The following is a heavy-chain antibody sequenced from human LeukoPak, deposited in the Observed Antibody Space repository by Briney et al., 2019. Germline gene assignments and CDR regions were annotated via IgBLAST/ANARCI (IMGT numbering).Heavy chain of an antibody. CDR3: ASGSWQDGGTPQDY. V-gene: IGHV4-61*02. J-gene: IGHJ4*02. Sequence: SQTLSLTCTVSGGSISSGSYYWSWIRQPAGKGLEWIGRIYTSGSTNYNPSLKSRVTISVDTSKNQFSLKLSSVTAADTAVYYCASGSWQDGGTPQDYWGQGTLVTASS. CDR1: GGSISSGSYY. CDR2: IYTSGST. D-gene: IGHD4-23*01.